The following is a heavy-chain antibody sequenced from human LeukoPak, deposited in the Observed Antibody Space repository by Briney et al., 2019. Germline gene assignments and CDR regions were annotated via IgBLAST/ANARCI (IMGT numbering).Heavy chain of an antibody. CDR2: IWYDGSNK. J-gene: IGHJ6*02. D-gene: IGHD2-2*01. CDR1: GFTFSSYG. Sequence: GGSLRLSCAASGFTFSSYGMHWVHQAPGKGLEWVAVIWYDGSNKYYADSVKGRFTISRDNSKNTLYLQMNSLRAEDTAVYYCARVDCSSTSCETSYYYYYGMDVWGQGTTVTVSS. CDR3: ARVDCSSTSCETSYYYYYGMDV. V-gene: IGHV3-33*01.